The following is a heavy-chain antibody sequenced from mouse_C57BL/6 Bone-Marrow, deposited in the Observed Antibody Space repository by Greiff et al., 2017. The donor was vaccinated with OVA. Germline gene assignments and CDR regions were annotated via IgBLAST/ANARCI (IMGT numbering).Heavy chain of an antibody. CDR1: GYTFTDYY. V-gene: IGHV1-76*01. J-gene: IGHJ2*01. CDR3: ARYYGSSLFDY. D-gene: IGHD1-1*01. Sequence: QVQLQQSGAELVRPGASVKLSCKASGYTFTDYYINWVKQRPGQGLEWIARIYPGSGNTYYNEKFKGKATLTAEKSSSTAYMQLSSLTSEDSAVYFCARYYGSSLFDYWGQGTTLTVSS. CDR2: IYPGSGNT.